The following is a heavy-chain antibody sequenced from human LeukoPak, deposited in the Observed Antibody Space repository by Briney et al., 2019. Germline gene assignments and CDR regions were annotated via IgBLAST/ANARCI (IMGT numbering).Heavy chain of an antibody. CDR1: GGSISSYY. Sequence: PSETLSLTCTVSGGSISSYYWSWIRQPPGKGLEWIGYIYYSGSTNYNPSLKSRVTISVDTSKNQFSLKLSSVTAADTAVYYCARSNMVRGVIIGENDAFDIWGQGTMVTVSS. D-gene: IGHD3-10*01. J-gene: IGHJ3*02. V-gene: IGHV4-59*01. CDR3: ARSNMVRGVIIGENDAFDI. CDR2: IYYSGST.